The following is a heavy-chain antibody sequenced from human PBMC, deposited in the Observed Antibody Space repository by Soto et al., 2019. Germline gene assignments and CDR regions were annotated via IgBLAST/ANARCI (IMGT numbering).Heavy chain of an antibody. CDR2: IIPIFGTA. V-gene: IGHV1-69*06. CDR3: ARHLLVGATIVYYFDC. J-gene: IGHJ4*02. Sequence: SVKVSCKASGGTFSSYAISWVRQAPGQGLEWMGGIIPIFGTANYAQKFQGRVTITADKSTSTAYMELSSLRSEDTAVYYCARHLLVGATIVYYFDCWGQGTLVTVSS. D-gene: IGHD1-26*01. CDR1: GGTFSSYA.